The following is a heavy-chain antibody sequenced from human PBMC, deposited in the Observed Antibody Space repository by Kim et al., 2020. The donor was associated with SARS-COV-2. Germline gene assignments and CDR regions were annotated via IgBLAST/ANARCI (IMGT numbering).Heavy chain of an antibody. CDR1: GGSFSGYY. Sequence: SETLSLTCAVYGGSFSGYYWSWIRQPPGKGLEWIGEINHSGSTNYNPSLKSRVTISVDTSKNQFSLKLSSVTAADTAVYYCARAPARYSYQLDYWGQGTL. CDR2: INHSGST. V-gene: IGHV4-34*01. CDR3: ARAPARYSYQLDY. D-gene: IGHD5-18*01. J-gene: IGHJ4*02.